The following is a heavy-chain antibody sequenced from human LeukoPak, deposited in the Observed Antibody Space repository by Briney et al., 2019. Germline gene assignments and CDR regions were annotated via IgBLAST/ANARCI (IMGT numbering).Heavy chain of an antibody. D-gene: IGHD5-12*01. Sequence: GGSLRLSCAASGFTFSSYGMHWVRQAPGKGLEWVAFIRYDGSNKYYADSVKGRFTISRDNSKNTLYLQMNSLRAEDTAVYYCAKGGSGYDRKWLVTCWGQGTLVTVSS. J-gene: IGHJ4*02. CDR3: AKGGSGYDRKWLVTC. V-gene: IGHV3-30*02. CDR1: GFTFSSYG. CDR2: IRYDGSNK.